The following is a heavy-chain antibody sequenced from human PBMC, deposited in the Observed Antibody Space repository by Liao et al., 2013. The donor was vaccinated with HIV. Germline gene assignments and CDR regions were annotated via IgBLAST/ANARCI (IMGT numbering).Heavy chain of an antibody. D-gene: IGHD1-14*01. CDR1: GVSISSVDVY. CDR2: IYYSGST. J-gene: IGHJ3*02. V-gene: IGHV4-30-4*08. Sequence: QVQLQESGPGLVKPSQSLSLNCNVSGVSISSVDVYWTWIRQPPGKGLEWVGYIYYSGSTSYTPSLKSRVSMSLDTSRNQFSLKLTSVTAADTARYYCVRTTTRRIAFDIWGQGTMVTVSS. CDR3: VRTTTRRIAFDI.